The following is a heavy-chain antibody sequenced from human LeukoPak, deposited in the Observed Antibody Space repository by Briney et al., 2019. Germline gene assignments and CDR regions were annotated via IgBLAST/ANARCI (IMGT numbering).Heavy chain of an antibody. CDR2: ISSSSSSI. Sequence: GGSLRLSCAASGFTFRSYNFHWVRQAPGKGQEWVSFISSSSSSIYYADSVQGRFSISRDNAKNSLYLQMNSLRAEDTAVYYCARDQGSGWWAYWGRGTLVTVSS. J-gene: IGHJ4*02. CDR3: ARDQGSGWWAY. CDR1: GFTFRSYN. V-gene: IGHV3-21*01. D-gene: IGHD6-19*01.